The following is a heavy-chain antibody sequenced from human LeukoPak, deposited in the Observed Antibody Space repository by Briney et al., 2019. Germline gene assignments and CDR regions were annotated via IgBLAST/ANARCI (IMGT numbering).Heavy chain of an antibody. V-gene: IGHV3-48*03. CDR3: ARATAAAGMFDY. J-gene: IGHJ4*02. Sequence: GGSLRLPCAASGFTFSSYEMNWVRQAPGKGLEWVSYISSSGSTIYYADSVKGRFTISRDNAKNSLYLQMNSLRAEDTAVCYCARATAAAGMFDYWGQGTLVTVSS. CDR1: GFTFSSYE. CDR2: ISSSGSTI. D-gene: IGHD6-13*01.